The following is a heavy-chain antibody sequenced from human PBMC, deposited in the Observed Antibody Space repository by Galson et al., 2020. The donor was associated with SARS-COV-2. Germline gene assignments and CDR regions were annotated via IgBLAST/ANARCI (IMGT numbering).Heavy chain of an antibody. D-gene: IGHD3-22*01. CDR2: IYSGGST. J-gene: IGHJ3*02. CDR3: ASYYDSSGYYSVAFDI. CDR1: GFTFSSNY. Sequence: TGGSLRLSCAASGFTFSSNYMSWVRQAPGKGLEWVAGIYSGGSTYYADSVKGRFTISRHNSKNTLYLQMNSLRAEDTAVYYCASYYDSSGYYSVAFDIWGQGTMVAVSS. V-gene: IGHV3-53*04.